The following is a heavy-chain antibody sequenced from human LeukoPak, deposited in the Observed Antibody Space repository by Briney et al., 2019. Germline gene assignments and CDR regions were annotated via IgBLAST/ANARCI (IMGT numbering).Heavy chain of an antibody. V-gene: IGHV4-34*01. J-gene: IGHJ4*02. Sequence: SETLSLTCAVYGGSFSGYYWSWIRQPPGKGLEWNGEINHSGSTNYNPSLKSRVTISVDTSKNQFSLKLSSVTAADTAVYYCARAPRLRPFDYWGQGTLVTVSS. CDR1: GGSFSGYY. CDR2: INHSGST. CDR3: ARAPRLRPFDY. D-gene: IGHD5-12*01.